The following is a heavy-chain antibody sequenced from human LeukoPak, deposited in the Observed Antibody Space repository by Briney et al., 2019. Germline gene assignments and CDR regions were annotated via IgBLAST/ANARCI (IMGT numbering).Heavy chain of an antibody. CDR1: GGSISSGGYY. D-gene: IGHD2-15*01. J-gene: IGHJ4*02. CDR2: IYYSGST. V-gene: IGHV4-61*08. CDR3: ASTYCSGGSCYWALDY. Sequence: SETLSLTCTVSGGSISSGGYYWSWIRQPPGKGLEWIGYIYYSGSTNYNPSLKSRVTISVDTSKNQFSLKLSSVTAADTAVYYCASTYCSGGSCYWALDYWGQGTLVTVSS.